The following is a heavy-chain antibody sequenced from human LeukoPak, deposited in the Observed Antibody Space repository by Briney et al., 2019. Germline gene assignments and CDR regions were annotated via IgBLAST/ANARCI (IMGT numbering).Heavy chain of an antibody. CDR3: ARPIVGATVNYYMDV. Sequence: SETLSLTCTVSGGSISSSSYYWGWIRQPPGKGLEWIGSIYYSGSTYYNPSLKSRVTISVDTSKNQFSLKLSSVTAADAAVYYCARPIVGATVNYYMDVWGKGTTVTVSS. J-gene: IGHJ6*03. CDR1: GGSISSSSYY. D-gene: IGHD1-26*01. CDR2: IYYSGST. V-gene: IGHV4-39*01.